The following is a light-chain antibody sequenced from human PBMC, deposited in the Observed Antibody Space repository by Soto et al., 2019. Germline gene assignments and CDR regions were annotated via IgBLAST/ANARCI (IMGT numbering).Light chain of an antibody. CDR1: SSNIGAGYD. J-gene: IGLJ2*01. Sequence: QSVLTQPPSVSGAPGQRVTISCTGSSSNIGAGYDVHWYQQLPGRAPKLLIYDNNNRPSGVPDRFSGSKSDTSASLVITGLQAEDEGDYYCHSYDNSVVFGGGTQLTVL. CDR2: DNN. CDR3: HSYDNSVV. V-gene: IGLV1-40*01.